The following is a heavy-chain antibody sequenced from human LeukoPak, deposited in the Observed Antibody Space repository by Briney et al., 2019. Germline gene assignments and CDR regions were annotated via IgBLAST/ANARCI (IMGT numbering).Heavy chain of an antibody. CDR3: ARGGGGEGGGGGGGGGGHY. D-gene: IGHD3-16*01. J-gene: IGHJ4*02. Sequence: GGSLRLSRAASGFTFSSYVMSWVRQAPGKGLDWVSAISRGDGTTYYADSVKGRFTISRDNSKNTLYLQMNSLRAEDTALYYGARGGGGEGGGGGGGGGGHYWGQGTLVTVSS. V-gene: IGHV3-23*01. CDR1: GFTFSSYV. CDR2: ISRGDGTT.